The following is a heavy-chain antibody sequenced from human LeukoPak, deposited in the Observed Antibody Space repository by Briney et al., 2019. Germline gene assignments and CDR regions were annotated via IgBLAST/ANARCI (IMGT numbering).Heavy chain of an antibody. J-gene: IGHJ4*02. D-gene: IGHD6-13*01. CDR3: ARVTGYMTEDYFDY. CDR1: GGSINSYY. V-gene: IGHV4-59*01. Sequence: PSETLSLTCAVSGGSINSYYWSWIRQPPGKGLEWIGYIYYSGSTNYNPSLKSRVTISVDTSKNQFSLRLSSVTAADTAVYYCARVTGYMTEDYFDYWGQGTLITVSS. CDR2: IYYSGST.